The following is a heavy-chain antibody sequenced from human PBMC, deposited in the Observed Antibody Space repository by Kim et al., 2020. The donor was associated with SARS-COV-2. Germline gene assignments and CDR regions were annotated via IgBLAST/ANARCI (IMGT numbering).Heavy chain of an antibody. D-gene: IGHD6-6*01. V-gene: IGHV4-59*13. Sequence: SETLSLTCTVSGGSISSYYWSWIRQPPGKGLEWIGYIYYSGSTNYNPSLKSRVTISVDTSKNQFSLKLSSVTAADTAVYYCARVAEYSKHPWGMDVWGQGTTVTVSS. J-gene: IGHJ6*02. CDR2: IYYSGST. CDR3: ARVAEYSKHPWGMDV. CDR1: GGSISSYY.